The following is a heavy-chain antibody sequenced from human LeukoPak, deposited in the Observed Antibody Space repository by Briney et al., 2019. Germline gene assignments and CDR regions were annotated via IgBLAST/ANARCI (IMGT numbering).Heavy chain of an antibody. CDR2: INQDGSGK. CDR3: ARGDKFSGDY. J-gene: IGHJ4*02. V-gene: IGHV3-7*04. CDR1: GFRFSNNW. D-gene: IGHD6-19*01. Sequence: AGGSLRLSCAASGFRFSNNWMSWVRQAPGKGLEWVASINQDGSGKYYVDSLKGRFTISRDNAEHSLYLQMNNLRVEDTAVYYCARGDKFSGDYWGQGTLVTVSS.